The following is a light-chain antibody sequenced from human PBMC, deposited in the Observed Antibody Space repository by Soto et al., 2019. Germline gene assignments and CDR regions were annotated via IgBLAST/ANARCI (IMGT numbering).Light chain of an antibody. V-gene: IGLV2-14*01. CDR2: DVS. CDR3: SSYTSSSTHYV. Sequence: QSALTQPASVSGSPGQSMTISCTGTSNDVGGYNYVSWYQQHPGKAPKLMIYDVSNRPSGVSNRFSGSKSGNTASLTISGLQAEDEADYYCSSYTSSSTHYVFGTGTKVTVL. J-gene: IGLJ1*01. CDR1: SNDVGGYNY.